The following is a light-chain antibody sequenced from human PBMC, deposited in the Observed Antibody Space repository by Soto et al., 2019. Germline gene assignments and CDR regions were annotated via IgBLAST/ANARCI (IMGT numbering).Light chain of an antibody. J-gene: IGKJ5*01. CDR1: QNLGTLY. Sequence: IVATRSADTLSFSPVSMAASSGSAIQNLGTLYLAWFQQKSGQAPRLLIYGASTRDTGIPARFSGSGSGTEFTLTIRSLQSEDFAVYYCQQYNNWPTINCGQGTKLEIK. CDR2: GAS. CDR3: QQYNNWPTIN. V-gene: IGKV3-15*01.